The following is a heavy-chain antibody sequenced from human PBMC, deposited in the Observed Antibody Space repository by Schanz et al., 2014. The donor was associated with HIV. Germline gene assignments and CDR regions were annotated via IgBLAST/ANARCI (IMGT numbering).Heavy chain of an antibody. Sequence: QVQLQESGPGLVKPSQTLSLTCTVSGGSISSGGYYWSWIRQHPGKGLEWIGYIYYSGSTYYNPSLKDRVTISVDPSKNQFSLKLSSVTAADTAVYYCARADYYGSGSYYKNYYYGMDVWGQGTTVTVSS. D-gene: IGHD3-10*01. CDR1: GGSISSGGYY. J-gene: IGHJ6*02. V-gene: IGHV4-31*03. CDR3: ARADYYGSGSYYKNYYYGMDV. CDR2: IYYSGST.